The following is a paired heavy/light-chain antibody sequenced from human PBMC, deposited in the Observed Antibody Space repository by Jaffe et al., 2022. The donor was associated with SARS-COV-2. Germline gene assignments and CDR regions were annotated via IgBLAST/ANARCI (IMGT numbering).Light chain of an antibody. J-gene: IGKJ2*01. CDR1: QSIGSN. Sequence: EVVMTQSPETLSLSPGEKATLSCRASQSIGSNLAWYQQKPGQAPRLVIYGASTRATGIPARFTGSGSGTEFTLTITSLQSEDLAIYYCQQYSNWPPNTFGQGTNLEI. CDR3: QQYSNWPPNT. V-gene: IGKV3-15*01. CDR2: GAS.
Heavy chain of an antibody. J-gene: IGHJ5*02. CDR2: VFYTGAT. CDR3: ARHEAGWGYCSGEACYGWFDL. D-gene: IGHD2-15*01. CDR1: SDSISSSTYY. Sequence: QLQLQESGPGLVKPSETLSLTCTVSSDSISSSTYYWGWIRQSPGKGLEWIGSVFYTGATFYSPSLKSRITMSVDTSKNHFSLRLKSVTPADTAVYYCARHEAGWGYCSGEACYGWFDLWGQGTLVTVSS. V-gene: IGHV4-39*01.